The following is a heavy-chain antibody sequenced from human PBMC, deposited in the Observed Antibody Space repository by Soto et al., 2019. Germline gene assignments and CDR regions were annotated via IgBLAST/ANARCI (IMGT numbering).Heavy chain of an antibody. CDR3: ARDLLQRYYYDSSGYYYYYGMDV. V-gene: IGHV3-33*01. J-gene: IGHJ6*02. CDR1: GFTFSSYG. D-gene: IGHD3-22*01. Sequence: GGSLRLSCAASGFTFSSYGMHWVRQAPGKGLEWVAVIWYDGSNKYYADSVKGRFTISRDNSKNTLYLQMNSLRAEDTAVYYCARDLLQRYYYDSSGYYYYYGMDVWGQGTTVTVSS. CDR2: IWYDGSNK.